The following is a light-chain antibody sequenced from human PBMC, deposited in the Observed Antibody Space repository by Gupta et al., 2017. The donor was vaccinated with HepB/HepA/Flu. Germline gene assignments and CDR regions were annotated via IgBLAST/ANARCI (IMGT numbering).Light chain of an antibody. Sequence: AFRMTQSPSSFSASTGDRVTITCRASQDISTYLAWYQQKPGKAPNLLIFSASNLQNGVPSRFSGSGSGTDFSLTISSLQSEDFATYYCQQYYTYPFTFGGGTKVEIK. V-gene: IGKV1-8*01. CDR1: QDISTY. CDR3: QQYYTYPFT. CDR2: SAS. J-gene: IGKJ4*01.